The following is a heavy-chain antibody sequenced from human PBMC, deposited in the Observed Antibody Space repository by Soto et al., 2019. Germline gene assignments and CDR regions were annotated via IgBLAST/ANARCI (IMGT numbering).Heavy chain of an antibody. J-gene: IGHJ4*02. CDR3: ARRSSSGYFDY. Sequence: EVQLLESGGGLVQPGGSLRLSCAASGFTFSSYAMNWVRQAPGKGLEWVSVISGSDGSTYYADSVKGRFTISRDNSKNTLNLQMISVRAEDTAVYYCARRSSSGYFDYWGQGTLVTVSS. D-gene: IGHD6-13*01. CDR2: ISGSDGST. CDR1: GFTFSSYA. V-gene: IGHV3-23*01.